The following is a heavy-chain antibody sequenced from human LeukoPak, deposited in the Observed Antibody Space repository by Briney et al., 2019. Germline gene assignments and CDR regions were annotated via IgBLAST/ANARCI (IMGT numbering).Heavy chain of an antibody. CDR3: ARDGRGLARRGFDY. J-gene: IGHJ4*02. V-gene: IGHV1-69*04. CDR1: GGTFTSYA. CDR2: IIPIFGIA. Sequence: SVKVSCKASGGTFTSYAINWVRQAPGQGLEWMGRIIPIFGIANYAQKFQGRVTITAYKSTSTAYMELSSLRSEDTAVYYCARDGRGLARRGFDYWGQGTLVTVSS. D-gene: IGHD1-26*01.